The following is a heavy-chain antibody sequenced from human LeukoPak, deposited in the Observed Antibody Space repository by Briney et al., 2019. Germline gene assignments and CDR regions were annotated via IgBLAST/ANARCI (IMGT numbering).Heavy chain of an antibody. CDR1: GFTFSSYA. Sequence: GGSLRLSCAASGFTFSSYAMHWARQAPGKGLEWVAVISYDGSNKYYADSMKGRFTISRDNSKNTLYLQMNSLRAEDTAVYYCARDGTYYYDSSGYYYDYWGQGTLVTVSS. V-gene: IGHV3-30-3*01. D-gene: IGHD3-22*01. CDR2: ISYDGSNK. J-gene: IGHJ4*02. CDR3: ARDGTYYYDSSGYYYDY.